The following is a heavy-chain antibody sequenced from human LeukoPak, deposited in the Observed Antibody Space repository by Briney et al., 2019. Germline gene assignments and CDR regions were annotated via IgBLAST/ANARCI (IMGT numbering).Heavy chain of an antibody. Sequence: PGGSLRLSCAASGFTFSSYAMHWVRQAPGKGLEWVAVISYDGSNKYYADSVKGRFTISRDNSKNTLYLQMNSLRAEDTAVYYCAREGITMVRGEDYWGQGTLVTVSS. CDR1: GFTFSSYA. J-gene: IGHJ4*02. V-gene: IGHV3-30-3*01. D-gene: IGHD3-10*01. CDR2: ISYDGSNK. CDR3: AREGITMVRGEDY.